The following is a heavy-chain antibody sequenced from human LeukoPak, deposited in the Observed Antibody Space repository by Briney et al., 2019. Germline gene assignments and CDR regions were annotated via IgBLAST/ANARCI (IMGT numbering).Heavy chain of an antibody. Sequence: SETLSLTCTVSGDSINGYYWSWIRQPPGKGLEWIAYISYSGTTNYSPSLKSRVTISVDTSKNQFSLKLSSVTAADTAVYYCARGVAAAGQIHFDYWGQGTLVTVSS. D-gene: IGHD6-13*01. J-gene: IGHJ4*02. V-gene: IGHV4-59*12. CDR2: ISYSGTT. CDR3: ARGVAAAGQIHFDY. CDR1: GDSINGYY.